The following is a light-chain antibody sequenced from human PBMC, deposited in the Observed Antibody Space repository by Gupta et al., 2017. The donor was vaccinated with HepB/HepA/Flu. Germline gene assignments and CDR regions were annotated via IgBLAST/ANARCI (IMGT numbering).Light chain of an antibody. V-gene: IGKV1-12*02. CDR3: QQANSVPS. Sequence: DIQLTQSPSSVSASVGDRVTITCRASQDISTWLAWYQQKPGKAPKVLIYAASSLQSGVPSRFSGSGSGTDFILTINSLQPEDFATYYCQQANSVPSFGGGTKVEIK. J-gene: IGKJ4*01. CDR2: AAS. CDR1: QDISTW.